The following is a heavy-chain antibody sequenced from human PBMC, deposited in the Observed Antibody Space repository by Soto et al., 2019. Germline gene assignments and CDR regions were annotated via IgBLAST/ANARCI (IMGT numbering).Heavy chain of an antibody. V-gene: IGHV3-21*06. CDR2: ISSSTSYV. CDR1: GFTFSRYG. J-gene: IGHJ5*01. Sequence: PGGSLRLSCAASGFTFSRYGMNWPRQAPGKGLEWVASISSSTSYVYYADSVKGHFSTSRDNAKNILYLEMYGLRTEDTAVYYCARDPSEGRVGNWFESWGQGTLVTV. CDR3: ARDPSEGRVGNWFES. D-gene: IGHD2-2*01.